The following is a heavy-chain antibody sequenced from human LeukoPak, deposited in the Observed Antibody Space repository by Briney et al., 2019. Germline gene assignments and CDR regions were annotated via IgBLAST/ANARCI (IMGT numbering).Heavy chain of an antibody. D-gene: IGHD3-9*01. J-gene: IGHJ4*02. V-gene: IGHV3-74*01. CDR2: INSDGSST. CDR1: GFTFSSYW. Sequence: GGSLRLSCAASGFTFSSYWMHWVRQAPAKGLVWVSRINSDGSSTSYADSVKGRFTISRDNAKNTLYLQMNSLRAEDTAVYYCAREYYDILTGYYPDYWGQGTLVTVSS. CDR3: AREYYDILTGYYPDY.